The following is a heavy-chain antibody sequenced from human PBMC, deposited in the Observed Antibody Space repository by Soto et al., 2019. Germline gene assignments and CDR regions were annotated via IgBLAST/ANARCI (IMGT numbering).Heavy chain of an antibody. Sequence: QVQLQESGPGLVKPSETLSLTCTASGGSINAYSWSWIRQSAGKGLEWIGRIYSSGSIDYNPSLKSRVTMSVDTSKKQFSLNLTSVTAADTAVYYCARYYWSLRYFDHWGRGTLVTVSS. J-gene: IGHJ4*02. V-gene: IGHV4-4*07. D-gene: IGHD2-21*01. CDR3: ARYYWSLRYFDH. CDR1: GGSINAYS. CDR2: IYSSGSI.